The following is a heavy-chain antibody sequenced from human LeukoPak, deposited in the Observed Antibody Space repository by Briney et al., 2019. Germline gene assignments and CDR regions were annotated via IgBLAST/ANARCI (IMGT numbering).Heavy chain of an antibody. D-gene: IGHD6-19*01. J-gene: IGHJ4*02. CDR1: GGSISSSY. CDR2: IYYSGST. Sequence: PSETLSLTCTVSGGSISSSYWDWIRQPPGKGLEWIGHIYYSGSTNYNPSLNSRVTMSVDTSKNQFSLKLSSVTAADTAVYYCARGYTSGWLIGYWGQGTLVTVSS. V-gene: IGHV4-59*08. CDR3: ARGYTSGWLIGY.